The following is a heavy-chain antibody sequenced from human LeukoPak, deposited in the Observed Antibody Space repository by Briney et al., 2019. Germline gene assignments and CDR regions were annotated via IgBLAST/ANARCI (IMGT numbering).Heavy chain of an antibody. D-gene: IGHD3-9*01. V-gene: IGHV3-23*01. CDR1: GFTFSSHG. CDR2: ISGCGGST. J-gene: IGHJ4*02. CDR3: AKVPYFGWLLAWVGYGYYFAY. Sequence: GGSLRLSCAASGFTFSSHGMSWVRQAPGKGLELVSAISGCGGSTYYADFVKGRFTISRDNSKNTLYLQMNSLRAEDTAVYYCAKVPYFGWLLAWVGYGYYFAYWGQGTLVTVSS.